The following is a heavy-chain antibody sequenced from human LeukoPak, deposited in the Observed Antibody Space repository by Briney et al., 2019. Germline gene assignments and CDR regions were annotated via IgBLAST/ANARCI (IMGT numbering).Heavy chain of an antibody. CDR1: GYTLTELS. CDR2: FDLEDGET. Sequence: ASVKVSCKVSGYTLTELSMHWVRQAPGKGLEWMGGFDLEDGETIYAQKFQGRVTMTEDTSTDTAYMELSSLRSEDTAVYYCATAGSDGRASDAFDIWGQGTMVTVSS. D-gene: IGHD3-10*01. V-gene: IGHV1-24*01. J-gene: IGHJ3*02. CDR3: ATAGSDGRASDAFDI.